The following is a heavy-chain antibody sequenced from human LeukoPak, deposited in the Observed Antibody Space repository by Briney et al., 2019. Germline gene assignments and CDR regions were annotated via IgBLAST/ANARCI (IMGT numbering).Heavy chain of an antibody. Sequence: GGTLRLSCVGSGFTFNSYGMNWVRQAPGKGLEWLSYISSSSSTIYYADSVKGRFTISRDYAKNSLYLQMNSLRDEDTAVYYCARTDLWFGESDKGSFDYWGQGTLVTVSS. D-gene: IGHD3-10*01. CDR2: ISSSSSTI. J-gene: IGHJ4*02. V-gene: IGHV3-48*02. CDR3: ARTDLWFGESDKGSFDY. CDR1: GFTFNSYG.